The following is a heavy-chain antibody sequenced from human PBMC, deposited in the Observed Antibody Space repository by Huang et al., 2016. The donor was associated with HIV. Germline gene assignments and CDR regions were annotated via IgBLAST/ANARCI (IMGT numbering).Heavy chain of an antibody. CDR1: GYTFTDYQ. CDR3: ARDSGYYRYFDY. D-gene: IGHD3-22*01. V-gene: IGHV7-4-1*02. CDR2: INPNTGNP. J-gene: IGHJ4*02. Sequence: QVQLVQSGSELQKPGASVKVSCKVSGYTFTDYQISWVRKAPGQGLEWMRWINPNTGNPTYAQCFTGRFVFSWDTSCSTAYLQISSLKAEDTAVYFCARDSGYYRYFDYWGQGTLVTVSS.